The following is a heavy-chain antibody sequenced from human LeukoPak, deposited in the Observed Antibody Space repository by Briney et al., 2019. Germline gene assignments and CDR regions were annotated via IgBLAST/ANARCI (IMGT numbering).Heavy chain of an antibody. D-gene: IGHD1-26*01. Sequence: GGSLRLSCTASGFSFSDYNFNWVRQAPGKGPQWVSYIRNSGTIFYADSVKGRFTVSGDNSKNTLYLQMSSLTAADTAVYYCAKDRSIGTYYTFDHWGQGTLVTVSS. CDR3: AKDRSIGTYYTFDH. J-gene: IGHJ4*02. V-gene: IGHV3-69-1*01. CDR1: GFSFSDYN. CDR2: IRNSGTI.